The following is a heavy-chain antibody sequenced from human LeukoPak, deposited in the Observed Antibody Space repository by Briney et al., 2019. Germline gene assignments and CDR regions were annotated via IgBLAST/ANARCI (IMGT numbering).Heavy chain of an antibody. J-gene: IGHJ4*02. Sequence: KPSETLSPTCSVSGGSISIFYWGWIRQPAGEGREWIGRNYTTGNTDYNPSLKSRVTMSVDTSKNQFSLNLSSVTAADTAVYYCARDARGWSGFDYWGQGTLVTVSS. CDR2: NYTTGNT. V-gene: IGHV4-4*07. CDR1: GGSISIFY. CDR3: ARDARGWSGFDY. D-gene: IGHD3-3*01.